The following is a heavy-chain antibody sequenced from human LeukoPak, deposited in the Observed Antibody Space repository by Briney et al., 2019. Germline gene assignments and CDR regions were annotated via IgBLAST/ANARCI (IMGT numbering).Heavy chain of an antibody. V-gene: IGHV1-2*02. CDR2: INPNSGGT. D-gene: IGHD3-3*01. CDR3: GRDYEYYDFSY. CDR1: GYTFTGYY. Sequence: ASVKVSCKASGYTFTGYYMHWVRQAPGQGLEWMGWINPNSGGTNYQGRVTMSRDTSISTAYMELSRLRSDDTAVYYCGRDYEYYDFSYWGQGTLVTVSS. J-gene: IGHJ4*02.